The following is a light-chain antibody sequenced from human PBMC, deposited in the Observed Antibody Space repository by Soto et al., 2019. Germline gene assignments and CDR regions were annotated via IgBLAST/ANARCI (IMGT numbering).Light chain of an antibody. Sequence: EIVLTQSPGTLSLSPGERATLSCRASQSVSSIYLAWYQQKPGQAPRLLIYAASTRATGVPARFSGSGSGTEFTLTISSLQSEDFAVYYCQQYNNWPITFGQGTRLEIK. CDR3: QQYNNWPIT. J-gene: IGKJ5*01. CDR1: QSVSSIY. V-gene: IGKV3-15*01. CDR2: AAS.